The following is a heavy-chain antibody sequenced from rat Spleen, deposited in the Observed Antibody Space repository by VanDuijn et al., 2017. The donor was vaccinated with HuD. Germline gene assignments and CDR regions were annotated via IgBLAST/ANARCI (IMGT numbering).Heavy chain of an antibody. J-gene: IGHJ2*01. CDR1: GFNFNDYW. CDR3: ARPFSSYGYAPHY. Sequence: EVKLVESGGGLVQPGRSLKLSCAASGFNFNDYWMAWVRQAPGKGLEGIGEINKDSIKINFSPSVLKDKFTISRDNAQNTLYLQMSKLGSEDTAIYYCARPFSSYGYAPHYWGQGVMVTVSS. V-gene: IGHV4-2*01. CDR2: INKDSIKI. D-gene: IGHD1-7*01.